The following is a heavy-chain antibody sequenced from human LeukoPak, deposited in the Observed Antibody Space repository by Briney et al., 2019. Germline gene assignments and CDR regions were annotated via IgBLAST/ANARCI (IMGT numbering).Heavy chain of an antibody. V-gene: IGHV4-59*01. CDR2: IYYSGST. Sequence: SSETLSLTCTVSGGSISSYYWSWIRQPPGKGLEWIGYIYYSGSTNYNPSLKSRVTISVDTSKNQFSLKLSSVTAADTAVYYCAREEAAAGTSYFDYWGQGTLVTVSS. D-gene: IGHD6-13*01. CDR3: AREEAAAGTSYFDY. J-gene: IGHJ4*02. CDR1: GGSISSYY.